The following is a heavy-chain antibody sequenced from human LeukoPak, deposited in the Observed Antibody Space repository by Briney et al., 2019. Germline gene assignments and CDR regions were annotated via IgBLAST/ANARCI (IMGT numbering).Heavy chain of an antibody. Sequence: GGSLRLSCAASGFTFSSYAMHWVRQAPGKGLEWVAVISYDGSNKYYADSVKGRFTISRDNSKNTLYLQVNSLRAEDTAVYYCASSSSCDYWGQGTLVTVSS. V-gene: IGHV3-30*04. J-gene: IGHJ4*02. CDR1: GFTFSSYA. D-gene: IGHD6-13*01. CDR3: ASSSSCDY. CDR2: ISYDGSNK.